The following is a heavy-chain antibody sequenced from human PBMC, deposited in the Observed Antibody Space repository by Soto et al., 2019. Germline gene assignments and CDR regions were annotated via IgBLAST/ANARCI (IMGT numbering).Heavy chain of an antibody. J-gene: IGHJ4*02. CDR2: IYYSGST. CDR1: GVSISSYY. Sequence: SETLSFTCTVSGVSISSYYWSWIRQPPGKGLEWIGYIYYSGSTNYNPSLKSRVTISVDTSKNQFSLKLSSVTAADTAVYYCARHASSSSWHGLFDYWGQGTLVTVSS. V-gene: IGHV4-59*08. D-gene: IGHD6-13*01. CDR3: ARHASSSSWHGLFDY.